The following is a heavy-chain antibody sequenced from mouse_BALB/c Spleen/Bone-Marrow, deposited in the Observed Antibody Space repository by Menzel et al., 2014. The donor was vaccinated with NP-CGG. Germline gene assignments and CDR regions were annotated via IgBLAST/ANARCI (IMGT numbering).Heavy chain of an antibody. CDR2: ILPGRGST. D-gene: IGHD1-1*01. CDR3: ARWDTTAMDY. V-gene: IGHV1-9*01. CDR1: GYTFGSYW. J-gene: IGHJ4*01. Sequence: VHLVESGAELMKPGASVKISCKATGYTFGSYWIEWVKQRPGHGLEWIGEILPGRGSTNYNEKFKGKATFTSDTSSNTAYMQLSSLTSEDSAVYYCARWDTTAMDYWGQGTSVTVSS.